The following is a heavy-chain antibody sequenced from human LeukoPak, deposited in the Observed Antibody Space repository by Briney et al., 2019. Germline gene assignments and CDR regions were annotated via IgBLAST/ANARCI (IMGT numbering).Heavy chain of an antibody. CDR2: IYYTGST. V-gene: IGHV4-59*01. CDR1: GGSIDSYY. CDR3: ARVYQSAEYYFDY. J-gene: IGHJ4*02. Sequence: SATLSLTCTVSGGSIDSYYWSWIRQPPGKGLEWIGYIYYTGSTEYHPSLKSRVTISLDTSKNQFSLKLTSVTAADTAVYYCARVYQSAEYYFDYWGQGNLVSGSS. D-gene: IGHD2-2*01.